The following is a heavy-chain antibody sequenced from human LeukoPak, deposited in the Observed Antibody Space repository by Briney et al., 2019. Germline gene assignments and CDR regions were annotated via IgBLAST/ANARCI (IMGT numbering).Heavy chain of an antibody. CDR2: IYTSGST. CDR3: ARNLIPEQLVMNF. CDR1: GNSFGDYY. V-gene: IGHV4-4*07. Sequence: PSETLSLTCTVSGNSFGDYYWSWIRQPAGKGLEWIGRIYTSGSTTYNPSLKSRVTMSVDTSKSQFSLNLMSVTPEDTAVYYCARNLIPEQLVMNFWGQGTLVTVSS. D-gene: IGHD6-13*01. J-gene: IGHJ4*02.